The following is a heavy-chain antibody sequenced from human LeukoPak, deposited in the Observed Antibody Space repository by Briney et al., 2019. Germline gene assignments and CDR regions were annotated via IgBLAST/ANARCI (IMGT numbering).Heavy chain of an antibody. CDR3: ARVVAATGLDY. Sequence: SETLSLTCTVSGGSISSSSYYWDWIRQPPGKGLEWIGYTYYSGSAYYNPSLNSRVTISVDTSKNQFSLKVRSVTAADTAVYYCARVVAATGLDYWGQGALVTVSS. V-gene: IGHV4-61*05. CDR1: GGSISSSSYY. J-gene: IGHJ4*02. CDR2: TYYSGSA. D-gene: IGHD2-15*01.